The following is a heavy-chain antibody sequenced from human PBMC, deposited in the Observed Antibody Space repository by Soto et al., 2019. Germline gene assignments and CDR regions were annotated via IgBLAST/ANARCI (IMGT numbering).Heavy chain of an antibody. V-gene: IGHV1-69*04. CDR3: ASSYGSGYRAFDY. D-gene: IGHD3-10*01. J-gene: IGHJ4*02. CDR1: GYTFTSYG. CDR2: VNPIVSTT. Sequence: SVKGSCKASGYTFTSYGISWVRQSPGQGLEWMGRVNPIVSTTNYAQKFQGRVTMTADKSTSTAYMELSSLRSEDTSIYYCASSYGSGYRAFDYWGQGALVTVSS.